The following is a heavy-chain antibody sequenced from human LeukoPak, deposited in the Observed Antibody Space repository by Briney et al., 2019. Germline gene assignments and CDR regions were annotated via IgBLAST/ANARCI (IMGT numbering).Heavy chain of an antibody. Sequence: PSETLSLTCTVSGGSISSSSYYWGWIRQPPGKGLEWIGSIYYSGSTTYNPSLKSRVTISVDTSKNQFSLKLSSETAADTAVYYCARGRSGRLYWGQGALVTVSS. J-gene: IGHJ4*02. V-gene: IGHV4-39*07. D-gene: IGHD6-19*01. CDR3: ARGRSGRLY. CDR2: IYYSGST. CDR1: GGSISSSSYY.